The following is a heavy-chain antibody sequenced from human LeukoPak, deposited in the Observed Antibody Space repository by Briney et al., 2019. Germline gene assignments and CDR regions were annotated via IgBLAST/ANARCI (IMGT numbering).Heavy chain of an antibody. V-gene: IGHV4-4*07. CDR3: ARVKASSTSWTFDQ. CDR1: GGSSNSYY. D-gene: IGHD2-2*01. CDR2: IYSSGST. J-gene: IGHJ4*02. Sequence: SETLSLTCSVSGGSSNSYYWSWIRQSGGKGLEWIGRIYSSGSTVYNPSLNSRLTMSIDTSKNQFSLTLKSVTATDTAVYYCARVKASSTSWTFDQWGQGALVTVSS.